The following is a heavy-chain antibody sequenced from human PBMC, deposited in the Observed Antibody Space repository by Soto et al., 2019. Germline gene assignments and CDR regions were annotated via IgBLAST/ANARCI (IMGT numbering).Heavy chain of an antibody. CDR1: GFTFSSYS. CDR3: ARDVDYSGAFDI. CDR2: ISSSSSYI. D-gene: IGHD2-21*01. Sequence: VGSLRLSCAASGFTFSSYSMNWVRQAPGKGLEWVSSISSSSSYIYYVDSEKGRFTISRDNAKNSLYLQMNSLRAEDTAVYYCARDVDYSGAFDIWGQGTMVTFSS. V-gene: IGHV3-21*01. J-gene: IGHJ3*02.